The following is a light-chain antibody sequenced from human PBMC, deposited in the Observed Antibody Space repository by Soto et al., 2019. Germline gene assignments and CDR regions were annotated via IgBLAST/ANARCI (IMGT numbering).Light chain of an antibody. CDR3: QQSYSTPYT. CDR2: EAS. J-gene: IGKJ2*01. Sequence: DIQMTQSPSSLSASVGDRVTITCRARQSISSYLNWYQQKPGKAPKLLSYEASSLQSGVPSRFSGSGSGTDFTLTISSLQPEDFATYYCQQSYSTPYTFGQGTKLEIK. CDR1: QSISSY. V-gene: IGKV1-39*01.